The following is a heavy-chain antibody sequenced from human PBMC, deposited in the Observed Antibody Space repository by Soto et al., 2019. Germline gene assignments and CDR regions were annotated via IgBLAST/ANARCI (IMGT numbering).Heavy chain of an antibody. V-gene: IGHV3-23*01. CDR3: AKSPSGYFDWFFDY. CDR2: ISGSGGST. CDR1: GFTFSSYA. D-gene: IGHD3-9*01. J-gene: IGHJ4*02. Sequence: TGGSLRLCCAASGFTFSSYAMSWVRQAPGKGLEWVSAISGSGGSTYYADSVKGRFTISRDNSKNTLYLQMNSLRAEDTAVYYCAKSPSGYFDWFFDYWGQGTLVTVSS.